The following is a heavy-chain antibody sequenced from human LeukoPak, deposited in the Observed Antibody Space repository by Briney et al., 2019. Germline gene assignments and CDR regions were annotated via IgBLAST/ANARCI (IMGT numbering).Heavy chain of an antibody. J-gene: IGHJ4*02. Sequence: SETLSLTCAVNGGSFSAYNWSWIRQPPGKGLERIGEINRSGSTNYNPSLKSRVAISVDTSKTQFSLKLTSVTAADTAVYYCARSGQTTVAYLDWGQGSLVTVSS. CDR2: INRSGST. CDR3: ARSGQTTVAYLD. V-gene: IGHV4-34*01. CDR1: GGSFSAYN. D-gene: IGHD4-11*01.